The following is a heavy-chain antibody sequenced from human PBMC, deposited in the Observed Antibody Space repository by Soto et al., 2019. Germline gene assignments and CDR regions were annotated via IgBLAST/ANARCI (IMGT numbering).Heavy chain of an antibody. CDR2: IYHSGST. V-gene: IGHV4-4*01. D-gene: IGHD3-22*01. CDR1: GGSISSSNW. CDR3: ARGRNYYDSSGYYGDAFDI. Sequence: QVQLQESGPGLVKPSGTLSLTCAVSGGSISSSNWWSWVRQPPGKGLEWIGEIYHSGSTNYNPSLKSRVTISVDKSRNQFSLKLISVTAADTAVYCCARGRNYYDSSGYYGDAFDIWGKGTMVTVSS. J-gene: IGHJ3*02.